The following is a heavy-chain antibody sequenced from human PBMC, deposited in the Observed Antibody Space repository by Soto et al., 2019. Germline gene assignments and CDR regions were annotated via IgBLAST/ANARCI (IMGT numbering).Heavy chain of an antibody. CDR3: ARLWFGELAFDY. V-gene: IGHV4-30-2*01. CDR2: IYHSGST. CDR1: GGSISSGGYS. D-gene: IGHD3-10*01. J-gene: IGHJ4*02. Sequence: TLSLTCAVSGGSISSGGYSWSWIRQPPGKGLEWIGYIYHSGSTYYNPSLKSRVTISVDRSKNQFSLKLSSVTAADTAVYYCARLWFGELAFDYWGQGTLVTVSS.